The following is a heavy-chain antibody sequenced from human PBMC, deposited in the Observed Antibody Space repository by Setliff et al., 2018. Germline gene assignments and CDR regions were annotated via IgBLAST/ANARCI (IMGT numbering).Heavy chain of an antibody. CDR3: ARDYYDSSGYYYFATSRYNWFDP. CDR2: IYYSGST. V-gene: IGHV4-59*11. CDR1: GGSISSHY. D-gene: IGHD3-22*01. Sequence: SETLSLTCTVSGGSISSHYWSWIRQPPGKGLEWIGYIYYSGSTNYNPSLKSRVTISVDTSKNQFSLKLSSVTAADTAVYYCARDYYDSSGYYYFATSRYNWFDPWGQGTLVTVSS. J-gene: IGHJ5*02.